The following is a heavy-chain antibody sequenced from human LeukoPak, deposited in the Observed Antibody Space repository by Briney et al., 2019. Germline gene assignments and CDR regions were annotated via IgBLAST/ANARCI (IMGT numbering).Heavy chain of an antibody. V-gene: IGHV3-74*03. CDR1: GFTFSSYA. CDR2: INEDGTMT. CDR3: VRALTGTDDF. Sequence: GGSLRLSCAASGFTFSSYAMSWVRQAPGKGLMWVSRINEDGTMTTYVDSVKGRFTISRDNAKNTLYLQMNSLRVEDTAVYYCVRALTGTDDFWGQGTLVTVSS. J-gene: IGHJ4*02. D-gene: IGHD1-7*01.